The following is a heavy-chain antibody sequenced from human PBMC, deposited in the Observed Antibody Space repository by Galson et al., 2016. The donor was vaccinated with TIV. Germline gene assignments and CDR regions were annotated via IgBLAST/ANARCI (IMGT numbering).Heavy chain of an antibody. D-gene: IGHD5-18*01. V-gene: IGHV1-69*13. CDR2: IIPLFGTT. J-gene: IGHJ6*02. Sequence: SVKVSCKASGGTFRMFVFSWLRQAPGQGLEWMGVIIPLFGTTNYAQTSQGRLTITADESTSSVYMEMTSLRSDDTAVYFCATERNTALDTYPYYYGMDVWGQGTAVIVSS. CDR3: ATERNTALDTYPYYYGMDV. CDR1: GGTFRMFV.